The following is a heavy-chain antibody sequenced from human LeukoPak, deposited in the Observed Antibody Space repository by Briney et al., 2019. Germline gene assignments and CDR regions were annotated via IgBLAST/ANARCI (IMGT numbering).Heavy chain of an antibody. CDR3: ARGAGGFGGWPRPFDY. J-gene: IGHJ4*02. CDR2: ISAYNDKT. D-gene: IGHD6-19*01. Sequence: ASVKVSCKASGYTFTTYDINWVRQAPGQGLEWMGWISAYNDKTSYAQKFQGRVTMTTDTSTSTAYMELRSLRSDDTAVYYCARGAGGFGGWPRPFDYWGQGTLVTVSS. V-gene: IGHV1-18*01. CDR1: GYTFTTYD.